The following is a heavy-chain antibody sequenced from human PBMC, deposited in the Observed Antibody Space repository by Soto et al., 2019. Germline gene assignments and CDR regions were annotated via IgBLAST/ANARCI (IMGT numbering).Heavy chain of an antibody. Sequence: QVQLVQSGGGVIQPGKSLRLSCAASGITFTTYGMHCVRQTPGKGLEWVAVVSYDGSHKYYADSVKGRFTISRDDSKNTLYLQMNSLRVEDTAVYYCAKEMYPRTVLDSSSPWGDYWGQGTLVTVSS. V-gene: IGHV3-30*18. CDR3: AKEMYPRTVLDSSSPWGDY. CDR2: VSYDGSHK. D-gene: IGHD6-6*01. CDR1: GITFTTYG. J-gene: IGHJ4*02.